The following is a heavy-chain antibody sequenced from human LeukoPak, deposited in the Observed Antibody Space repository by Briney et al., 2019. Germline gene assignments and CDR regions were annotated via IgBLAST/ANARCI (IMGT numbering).Heavy chain of an antibody. CDR3: ARSRQQIYY. D-gene: IGHD1/OR15-1a*01. CDR1: GYTFTDYY. Sequence: ASVKVSCKASGYTFTDYYMHWVRQAPGQGLEWMGWINPNSGGTNYAQNFQGRVTMTRDTSISTAYMELSRLRSDDTAGYYCARSRQQIYYWGQGTLVNGSS. V-gene: IGHV1-2*02. J-gene: IGHJ4*02. CDR2: INPNSGGT.